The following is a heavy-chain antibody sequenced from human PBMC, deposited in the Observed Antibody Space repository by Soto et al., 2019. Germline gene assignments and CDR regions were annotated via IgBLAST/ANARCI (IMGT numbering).Heavy chain of an antibody. CDR2: IYYSGST. J-gene: IGHJ5*02. CDR3: ARASLRGYSYGPYNWFDP. Sequence: QVQLQESGPGLVKPSQTLSLTCTVSGGSISSGDYYWGWIRQPPGKGLEWIGYIYYSGSTYYNPSLKSRVTISVDTSKNQFSLKLSSVTAADTAVYYCARASLRGYSYGPYNWFDPWGQGTLVTVSS. CDR1: GGSISSGDYY. V-gene: IGHV4-30-4*01. D-gene: IGHD5-18*01.